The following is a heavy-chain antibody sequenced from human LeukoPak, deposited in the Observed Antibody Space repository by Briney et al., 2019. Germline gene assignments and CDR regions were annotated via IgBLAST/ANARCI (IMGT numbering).Heavy chain of an antibody. D-gene: IGHD5-24*01. Sequence: PSETLSLTCTVSGGSISSYYWSWIRQPPGKGLEWIGYIYYSGSTNYNPSLKSRVTISVDTSKNQFSLKLGSVTAADTAVYYCAKYSGSRDGYKFDYWGQGTLVTVSS. CDR3: AKYSGSRDGYKFDY. CDR2: IYYSGST. J-gene: IGHJ4*02. CDR1: GGSISSYY. V-gene: IGHV4-59*01.